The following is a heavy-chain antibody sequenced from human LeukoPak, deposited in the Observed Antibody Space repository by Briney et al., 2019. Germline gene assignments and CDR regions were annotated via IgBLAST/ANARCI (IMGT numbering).Heavy chain of an antibody. V-gene: IGHV4-34*01. D-gene: IGHD3-22*01. CDR1: GGSFSGYY. J-gene: IGHJ4*02. CDR2: INHSGST. Sequence: SETLSLTCAVYGGSFSGYYWSWIRQPPGKGLEWIGEINHSGSTNYNPSLKSRVTISVDTSKNQFSLKLSSVTAADTAVYYCASFPLRPNKKHSSGINWDTNWGQGTLVTVSS. CDR3: ASFPLRPNKKHSSGINWDTN.